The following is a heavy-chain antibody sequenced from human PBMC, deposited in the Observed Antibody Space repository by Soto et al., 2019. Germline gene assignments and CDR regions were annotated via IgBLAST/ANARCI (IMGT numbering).Heavy chain of an antibody. CDR2: ISAYNGDT. CDR1: GYTFTNYG. CDR3: ARDSLGTETTSWLDP. Sequence: QVQLVQSGGEVKNPGASVKVSCKASGYTFTNYGISWVRQAPGQGLEWMGWISAYNGDTNYAQKFQGRATMTTDTSTSTAYRELRSLRSDDTAVYYCARDSLGTETTSWLDPWGQGTLVTVSS. J-gene: IGHJ5*02. D-gene: IGHD5-18*01. V-gene: IGHV1-18*01.